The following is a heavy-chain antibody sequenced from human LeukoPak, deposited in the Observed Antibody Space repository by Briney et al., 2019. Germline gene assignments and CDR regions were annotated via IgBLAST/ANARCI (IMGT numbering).Heavy chain of an antibody. CDR2: IYWDDDT. J-gene: IGHJ3*01. Sequence: SGPTLVKPTQTLTLTCTFSGFSLSSGAEGVGWVRQPPGKALEWLSLIYWDDDTRYSPPLNNRLSITKDTSKNQVVLTLANLDPLDTATYYCAHRLLSSAGAYDFWGPGTMVTVSS. CDR3: AHRLLSSAGAYDF. CDR1: GFSLSSGAEG. V-gene: IGHV2-5*02. D-gene: IGHD2-15*01.